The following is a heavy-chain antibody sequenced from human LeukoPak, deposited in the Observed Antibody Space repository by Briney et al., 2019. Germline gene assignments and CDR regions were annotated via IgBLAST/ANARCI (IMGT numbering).Heavy chain of an antibody. V-gene: IGHV1-2*04. CDR1: EYTFTGYY. CDR2: INPNSGGT. J-gene: IGHJ1*01. CDR3: AREDNTLPYFQH. D-gene: IGHD2-15*01. Sequence: ASVKVSCKASEYTFTGYYMHWVRQAPGQGLEWMGWINPNSGGTNYAQKFQGWVTMTRDTSISTAYMELSRLRSDDTAVYYCAREDNTLPYFQHWGQGTLVTVSS.